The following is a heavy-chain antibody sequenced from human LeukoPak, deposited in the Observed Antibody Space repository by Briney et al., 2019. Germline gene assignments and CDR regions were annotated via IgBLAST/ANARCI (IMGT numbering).Heavy chain of an antibody. V-gene: IGHV1-2*02. D-gene: IGHD6-19*01. CDR2: INPNSGGT. CDR1: GYTFTGYY. CDR3: AIFGVAGTAATDY. J-gene: IGHJ4*02. Sequence: ASVKVSCKASGYTFTGYYMHWVRQAPGQGLEWMGWINPNSGGTNYAQKFQGRVTMTRDTSISTAYLGLSRLRSDDTAVYYCAIFGVAGTAATDYWGQGTLVTVSS.